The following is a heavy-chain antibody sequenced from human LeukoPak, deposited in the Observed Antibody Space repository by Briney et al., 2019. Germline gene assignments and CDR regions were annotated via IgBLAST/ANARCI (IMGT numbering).Heavy chain of an antibody. J-gene: IGHJ4*02. CDR3: ARDGGSGYDAYYFDY. CDR2: ISSSTNYI. Sequence: PGGSLRLSCAASGFTFSTYTMNWVRPAPGKGLEWVSSISSSTNYIYYADSVKGRFTISRDNAKNPLYLQMNSLRAEDTAVYYCARDGGSGYDAYYFDYWGQGTLVTVSS. D-gene: IGHD5-12*01. CDR1: GFTFSTYT. V-gene: IGHV3-21*01.